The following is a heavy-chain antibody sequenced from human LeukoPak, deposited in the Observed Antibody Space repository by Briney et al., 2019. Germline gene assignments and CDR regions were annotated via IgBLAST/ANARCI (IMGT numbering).Heavy chain of an antibody. CDR3: ARGRIRWPFDY. V-gene: IGHV4-39*01. CDR1: GGSISSGDYY. D-gene: IGHD4-23*01. J-gene: IGHJ4*02. Sequence: PSETLSLTCTVSGGSISSGDYYWSWIRQPPGKGLEWIGSIYYSGSTYYNPSLKSRVTISVDTSKNQFSLKLSSVTAADTAVYYCARGRIRWPFDYWGQGTLVTVSS. CDR2: IYYSGST.